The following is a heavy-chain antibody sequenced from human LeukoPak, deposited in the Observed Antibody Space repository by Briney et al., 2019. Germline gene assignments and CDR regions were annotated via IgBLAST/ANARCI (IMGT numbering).Heavy chain of an antibody. Sequence: GGSLRLSCAASGFTFSGYGMHWVRQAPGKGLEWVEFIRYDGSNKFYADSVKGRFTISRDNSKNTLYLQMNSLRPDDTAVYYCAKDQTDFVVWGRGTLDSVSS. CDR3: AKDQTDFVV. J-gene: IGHJ2*01. V-gene: IGHV3-30*02. CDR2: IRYDGSNK. CDR1: GFTFSGYG.